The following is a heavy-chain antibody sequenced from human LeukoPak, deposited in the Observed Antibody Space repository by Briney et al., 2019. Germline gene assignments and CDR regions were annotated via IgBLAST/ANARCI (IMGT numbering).Heavy chain of an antibody. V-gene: IGHV3-7*01. D-gene: IGHD6-19*01. CDR2: INQDGSDK. J-gene: IGHJ5*02. CDR3: ARSAVYSSGWYSIQDHRNYWFDP. Sequence: GGSLRLSCAASGLTFSIHWMNWVRQAPGKGLECVANINQDGSDKYYVDSVKGRFTISRDNTKNSLYLQMNSLRAEDTAVYYCARSAVYSSGWYSIQDHRNYWFDPWGQGTLVTVSS. CDR1: GLTFSIHW.